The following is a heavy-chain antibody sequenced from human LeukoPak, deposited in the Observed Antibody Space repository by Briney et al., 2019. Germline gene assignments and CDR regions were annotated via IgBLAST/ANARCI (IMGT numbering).Heavy chain of an antibody. CDR3: VRGSDCSGGSCYSYWYFDL. Sequence: GGSLRLSCAASGFTFSKAWMIWVRQAPGKGLVWVSRINSDGSSTSYADSVKGRFTISRDNAKNTLYLQMNSLRAEDTAMYYCVRGSDCSGGSCYSYWYFDLWGRGTLVTVSS. CDR1: GFTFSKAW. D-gene: IGHD2-15*01. J-gene: IGHJ2*01. V-gene: IGHV3-74*01. CDR2: INSDGSST.